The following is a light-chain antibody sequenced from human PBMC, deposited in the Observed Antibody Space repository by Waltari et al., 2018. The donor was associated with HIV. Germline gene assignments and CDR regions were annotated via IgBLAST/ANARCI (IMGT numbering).Light chain of an antibody. CDR3: AAWDDSLNGVV. CDR2: NNN. Sequence: QSVLTQPPSASGTPGHRVTISCSGSSSNLGSNTLSWYQQLPGTAPKLLINNNNERPSGVPDRFSGSTSGTSASLAISGLQSESEADYYCAAWDDSLNGVVFGGGTKLTVL. CDR1: SSNLGSNT. J-gene: IGLJ2*01. V-gene: IGLV1-44*01.